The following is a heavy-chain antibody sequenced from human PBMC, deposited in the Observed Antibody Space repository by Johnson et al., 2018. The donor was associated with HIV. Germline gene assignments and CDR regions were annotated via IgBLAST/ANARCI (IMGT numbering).Heavy chain of an antibody. CDR1: GFTFSSYG. V-gene: IGHV3-NL1*01. Sequence: QVQLVESGGGVVQPGRSLRLSCAASGFTFSSYGMHWVRQAPGKGLEWVSVIYSGGSTYHADSVKGRFTISRDNSENTLYLQMNSLRAEDTAVFYCAKVMITFGGTLSVNAFDIWGQGTMVTVSS. J-gene: IGHJ3*02. CDR3: AKVMITFGGTLSVNAFDI. D-gene: IGHD3-16*01. CDR2: IYSGGST.